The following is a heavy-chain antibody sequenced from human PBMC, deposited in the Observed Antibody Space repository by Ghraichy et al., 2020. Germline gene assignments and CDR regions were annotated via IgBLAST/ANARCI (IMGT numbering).Heavy chain of an antibody. CDR3: ARVYDKSGYFYGGEY. D-gene: IGHD3-22*01. CDR2: ISAYNGNT. J-gene: IGHJ4*02. CDR1: GYSFSNYG. Sequence: ASVKVSCKASGYSFSNYGISWVRQAPGQGLEWMGWISAYNGNTKYLQNLQDRVTLTTDTTTSTAYMELRSLRSDDTAVYYCARVYDKSGYFYGGEYWGQGTLVTVS. V-gene: IGHV1-18*04.